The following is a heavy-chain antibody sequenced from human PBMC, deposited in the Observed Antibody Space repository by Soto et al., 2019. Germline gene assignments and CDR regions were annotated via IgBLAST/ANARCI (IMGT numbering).Heavy chain of an antibody. D-gene: IGHD1-20*01. CDR2: IYYSGST. V-gene: IGHV4-31*03. J-gene: IGHJ4*02. CDR3: ARSDSVGITGTRYYFDY. CDR1: GGSISSGGYY. Sequence: QVQLQESGPGLVKPSQTLSLTCTVSGGSISSGGYYWSWIRQHPGKGLEWIGYIYYSGSTYYNPSLKSRVTISVDTSKNQFSLKLSSVTAADTAVYYCARSDSVGITGTRYYFDYWGQGTLVTVSS.